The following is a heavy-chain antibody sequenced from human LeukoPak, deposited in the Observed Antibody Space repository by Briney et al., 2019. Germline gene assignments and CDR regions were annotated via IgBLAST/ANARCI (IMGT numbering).Heavy chain of an antibody. CDR3: ARGLGLLWFGELSLASDAFDI. CDR1: GFTFSDYY. Sequence: GGSLRLSCAASGFTFSDYYMSWIRQAPGKGLEWVSYISSSGSTIYYADSVKGRFTISRDNAKNSLYLQMNSLRAEDTAVYYCARGLGLLWFGELSLASDAFDIWGQGTMVTVSS. J-gene: IGHJ3*02. V-gene: IGHV3-11*04. D-gene: IGHD3-10*01. CDR2: ISSSGSTI.